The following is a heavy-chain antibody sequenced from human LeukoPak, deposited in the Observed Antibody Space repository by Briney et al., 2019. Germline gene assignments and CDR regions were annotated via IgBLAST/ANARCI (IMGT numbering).Heavy chain of an antibody. J-gene: IGHJ4*02. CDR1: GFTFSYYS. CDR3: ARDHRSGSGSGTQANDY. CDR2: ISSSSKTI. D-gene: IGHD3-10*01. V-gene: IGHV3-48*02. Sequence: GGSLRLSCAPSGFTFSYYSMNWVRQAPGKGLEWVSYISSSSKTIYYADSVKGRFTITRDNAKKSLDLQMNSLRDEDTAVYYCARDHRSGSGSGTQANDYWGQGTLVTVSS.